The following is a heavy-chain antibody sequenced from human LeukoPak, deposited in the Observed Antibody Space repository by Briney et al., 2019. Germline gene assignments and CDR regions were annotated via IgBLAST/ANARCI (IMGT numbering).Heavy chain of an antibody. V-gene: IGHV4-4*02. CDR3: TRESGAFSPFGF. J-gene: IGHJ4*02. Sequence: SGTLSLTCAVSGGSIITTNWWSWVRQPPGKGLEWIGEVHLNGATSYNPSLESRVSMSVDKSKNHLSLELSSVTAADTAMYYCTRESGAFSPFGFWGQGTLVTVSS. D-gene: IGHD1-26*01. CDR2: VHLNGAT. CDR1: GGSIITTNW.